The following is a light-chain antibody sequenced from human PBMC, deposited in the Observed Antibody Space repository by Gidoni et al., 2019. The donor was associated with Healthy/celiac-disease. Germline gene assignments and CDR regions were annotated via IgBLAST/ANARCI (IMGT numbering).Light chain of an antibody. CDR2: DVS. Sequence: QPALTQPASVSGSPGQSITISCTGTSSDVGGYNYVSWYQQHPGKAPKLMIYDVSNRPSGVSNRFSGSKSGNTASLTISGLQAEDEADYYCSSYTSSSSRFGTGTKVTVL. CDR3: SSYTSSSSR. V-gene: IGLV2-14*01. CDR1: SSDVGGYNY. J-gene: IGLJ1*01.